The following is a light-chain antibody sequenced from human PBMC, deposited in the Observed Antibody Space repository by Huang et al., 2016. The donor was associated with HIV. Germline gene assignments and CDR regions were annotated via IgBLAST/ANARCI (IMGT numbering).Light chain of an antibody. Sequence: DIVMTQSPDSLAVSLGERATINCKSSQSLLYSSNNKNYLAWYQQKPGQPPKLLIYWASTRESGVPDRFRGIGSETDFTLTISSLQAEDVAVYYCHQYYATGTFGQGTKVEI. V-gene: IGKV4-1*01. CDR3: HQYYATGT. CDR2: WAS. J-gene: IGKJ1*01. CDR1: QSLLYSSNNKNY.